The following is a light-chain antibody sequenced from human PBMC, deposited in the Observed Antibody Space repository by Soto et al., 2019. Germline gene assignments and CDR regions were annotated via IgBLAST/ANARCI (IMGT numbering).Light chain of an antibody. J-gene: IGKJ1*01. CDR3: QQYSNWPPWT. V-gene: IGKV3-15*01. CDR1: QSVSSN. Sequence: EIVMTQSPATLSVSPGERATLSCRASQSVSSNLAWYQQKPGQAPRLLVYGASTRATGIPARFSGSGSGTESTLTISSRQSQDFAVYYCQQYSNWPPWTFGQGPKVEIK. CDR2: GAS.